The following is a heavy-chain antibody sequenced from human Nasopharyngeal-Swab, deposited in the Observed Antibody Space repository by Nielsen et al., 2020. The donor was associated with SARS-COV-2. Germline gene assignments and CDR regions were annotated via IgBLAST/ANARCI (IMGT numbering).Heavy chain of an antibody. V-gene: IGHV4-61*02. Sequence: SETLSLTCTVSGGSISSGGYYWSWIRQPAGKGLEWIGRIYTSGSTNYNPSLKSRVTISVDTSKNQFSLKLSSVTAADTAVYYCARGRWDRYYYGMDVWGQGTTVTVSS. D-gene: IGHD1-26*01. CDR3: ARGRWDRYYYGMDV. J-gene: IGHJ6*02. CDR2: IYTSGST. CDR1: GGSISSGGYY.